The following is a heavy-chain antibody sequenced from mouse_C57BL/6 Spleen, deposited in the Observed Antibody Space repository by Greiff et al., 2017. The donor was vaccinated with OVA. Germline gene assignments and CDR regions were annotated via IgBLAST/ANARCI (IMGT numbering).Heavy chain of an antibody. V-gene: IGHV1-53*01. CDR2: INPSNGGT. D-gene: IGHD1-1*01. Sequence: VQLKQPGTELVKPGASVKLSCKASGYTFTSYWMHWVKQRPGQGLEWIGNINPSNGGTNYNEKFKSKATLTVDKSSSTAYMQLSSLTSEDSAVYYCARSYYYGRENYYAMDYWGQGTSVTVSS. CDR3: ARSYYYGRENYYAMDY. CDR1: GYTFTSYW. J-gene: IGHJ4*01.